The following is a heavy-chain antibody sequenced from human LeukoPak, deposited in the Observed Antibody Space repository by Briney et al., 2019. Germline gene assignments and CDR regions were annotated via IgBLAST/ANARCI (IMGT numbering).Heavy chain of an antibody. V-gene: IGHV3-30-3*01. Sequence: PGGSLRLSCAASGFTFSSYVMHWVRQAPGKGLEWVAIISYDESNKYNADSVKGRFTVSRDNSKNTLYLQMNSLRVEDTAVYYCARGGYNWDTDAGWFDPWGLGTLVTVSS. CDR3: ARGGYNWDTDAGWFDP. J-gene: IGHJ5*02. CDR1: GFTFSSYV. CDR2: ISYDESNK. D-gene: IGHD1/OR15-1a*01.